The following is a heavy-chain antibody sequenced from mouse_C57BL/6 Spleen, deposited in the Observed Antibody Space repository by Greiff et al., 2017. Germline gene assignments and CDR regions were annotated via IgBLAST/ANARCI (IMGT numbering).Heavy chain of an antibody. CDR2: IDPENGDT. CDR1: GFNIKDDY. Sequence: VQLKQSGAELVRPGASVKLSCTASGFNIKDDYMHWVKQRPEQGLEWIGWIDPENGDTEYASKFQGKATITADTSSNTAYLQLSSLTSEDTAVYYCTKGYGSSYRAYWGQGTLVTVSA. D-gene: IGHD1-1*01. V-gene: IGHV14-4*01. CDR3: TKGYGSSYRAY. J-gene: IGHJ3*01.